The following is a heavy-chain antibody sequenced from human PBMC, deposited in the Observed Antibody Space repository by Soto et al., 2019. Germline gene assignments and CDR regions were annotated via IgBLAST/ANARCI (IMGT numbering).Heavy chain of an antibody. J-gene: IGHJ6*02. CDR1: GGTFSSYA. CDR3: ARDGQMAYDVAPRNYYYYGMDV. V-gene: IGHV1-69*06. D-gene: IGHD2-8*01. CDR2: IIPIFGTA. Sequence: AASVKVSCKASGGTFSSYAISWVRQAPGQGLEWMGGIIPIFGTANYAQKFQGRVTITADKSTSTAYMELSSLRSEDTAVYYCARDGQMAYDVAPRNYYYYGMDVWGQGTTVTVSS.